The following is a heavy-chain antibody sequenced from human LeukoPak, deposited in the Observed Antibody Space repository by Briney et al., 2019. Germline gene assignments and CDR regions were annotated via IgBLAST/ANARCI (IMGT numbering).Heavy chain of an antibody. Sequence: ASVKVSCKASGDTFTGYYMHWVRQAPGQGLEWMGGINPNSGGTNYAQKFQGRVTMTRDTPISTAYMELSRLRSDDTAVYYCARGLSGGFDPWGQGTLVTVSS. J-gene: IGHJ5*02. V-gene: IGHV1-2*02. D-gene: IGHD3-3*01. CDR1: GDTFTGYY. CDR3: ARGLSGGFDP. CDR2: INPNSGGT.